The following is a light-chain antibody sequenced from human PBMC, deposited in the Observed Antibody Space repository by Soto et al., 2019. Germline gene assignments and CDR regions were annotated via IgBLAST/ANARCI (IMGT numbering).Light chain of an antibody. CDR3: QQRSNWPPIT. CDR1: QSVTNT. Sequence: IVMTQSPATLSVSPGEIVTISCKASQSVTNTLAWYQHKPGQAPRLLISYASRGATGIPSRFSGSGSGTDFTLTISSLEPEDFAVYYCQQRSNWPPITFGQGTRLEI. J-gene: IGKJ5*01. CDR2: YAS. V-gene: IGKV3-11*01.